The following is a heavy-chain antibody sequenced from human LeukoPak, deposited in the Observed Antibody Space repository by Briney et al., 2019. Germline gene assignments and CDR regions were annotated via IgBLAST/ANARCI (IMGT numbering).Heavy chain of an antibody. CDR1: GLTFSTYV. Sequence: GGSLRLSCAASGLTFSTYVMNWVRQAPGKGLEWVSSISDSSSYIYYPDSVKGRFTISRDNAKNSLYLQMNSLRAEDTAVYFCARGGTGADFDYWGKETLSPSPQ. CDR3: ARGGTGADFDY. CDR2: ISDSSSYI. D-gene: IGHD3/OR15-3a*01. J-gene: IGHJ4*02. V-gene: IGHV3-21*01.